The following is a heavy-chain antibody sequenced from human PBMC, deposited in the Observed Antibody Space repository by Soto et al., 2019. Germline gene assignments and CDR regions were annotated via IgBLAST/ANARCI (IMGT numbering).Heavy chain of an antibody. V-gene: IGHV3-30*18. CDR2: ISYDGSHQ. CDR1: GFTFSNYG. J-gene: IGHJ5*02. CDR3: AKDPKCCTIGSHFLDNWFDP. Sequence: GGSLRLSCAASGFTFSNYGMHWVRQTPGKGLEWVAVISYDGSHQFYTDSVNGRFTISRDNSKNTLYLQMNSPKAEDTAMYYCAKDPKCCTIGSHFLDNWFDPWGQGTLVPVSP. D-gene: IGHD2-8*01.